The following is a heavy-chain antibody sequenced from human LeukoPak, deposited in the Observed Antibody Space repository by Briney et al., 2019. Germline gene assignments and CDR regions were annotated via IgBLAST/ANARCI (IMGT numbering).Heavy chain of an antibody. CDR1: GGSISSSSYY. V-gene: IGHV4-39*07. Sequence: PSETLSLTCTVSGGSISSSSYYWGWIRQPPGKGLEWIGSIYYSGSTYYNPSLKSRVTISVDRSKNQFSLKLSSVTAADTAVYYCARAEADIVATTHFDYWGQGTLVTVSS. CDR2: IYYSGST. CDR3: ARAEADIVATTHFDY. D-gene: IGHD5-12*01. J-gene: IGHJ4*02.